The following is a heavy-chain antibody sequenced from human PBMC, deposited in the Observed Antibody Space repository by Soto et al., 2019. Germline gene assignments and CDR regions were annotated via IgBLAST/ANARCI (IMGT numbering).Heavy chain of an antibody. CDR1: GYNFATTS. CDR3: ATLGPCSGGSCYSRPLDK. V-gene: IGHV1-18*01. D-gene: IGHD2-15*01. J-gene: IGHJ4*02. Sequence: QAHLQQSGAEVKKPGASVKVSCEASGYNFATTSIAWVRQAPGQGLEWKGWITPYNGVTNYEQKLQGRVTMTTDTSSNTAYMEVRSLRSVDTAVYYCATLGPCSGGSCYSRPLDKWGQGTLVTVSS. CDR2: ITPYNGVT.